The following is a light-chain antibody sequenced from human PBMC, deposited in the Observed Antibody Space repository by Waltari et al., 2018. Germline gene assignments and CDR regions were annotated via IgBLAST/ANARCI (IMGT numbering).Light chain of an antibody. V-gene: IGKV3-11*01. CDR2: DAS. Sequence: IVLTQSPATLSLSPGERATLSCRASQSIRTYLAWYQPKPGQAPRPLISDASYRATGIPARFSGSGSGTDFTLTISSLEPEDFAVYYCQQRSDLPPITFGQGTKVEI. J-gene: IGKJ1*01. CDR3: QQRSDLPPIT. CDR1: QSIRTY.